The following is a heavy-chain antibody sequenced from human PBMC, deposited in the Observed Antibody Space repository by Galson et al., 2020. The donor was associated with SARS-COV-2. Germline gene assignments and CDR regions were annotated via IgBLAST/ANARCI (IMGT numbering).Heavy chain of an antibody. V-gene: IGHV3-33*06. CDR1: GFTFRSYG. J-gene: IGHJ4*02. Sequence: QLGESLKISCAASGFTFRSYGTHWVRQAPGKGLEWVAVIWNDGSNKYYADSVKGRFTISRDNSKNTLYLQMNSLGAEDTAVYYCAKDLYVGGSYPAFDYWGQGTLVTVSS. D-gene: IGHD1-26*01. CDR3: AKDLYVGGSYPAFDY. CDR2: IWNDGSNK.